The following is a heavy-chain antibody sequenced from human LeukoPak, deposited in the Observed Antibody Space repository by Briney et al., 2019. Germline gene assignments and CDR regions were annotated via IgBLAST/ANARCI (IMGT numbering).Heavy chain of an antibody. Sequence: ESSETLSLTCTVSGYSISSGYYWGWIRQPPGKGLEWIGEINHSGSTNYNPSLKSRVTISVDTSKNQFSLKLSSVTAADTAVYYCARHRGTYYYDSSGYESAFDIWGQGTMVTVSS. CDR2: INHSGST. CDR3: ARHRGTYYYDSSGYESAFDI. J-gene: IGHJ3*02. D-gene: IGHD3-22*01. CDR1: GYSISSGYY. V-gene: IGHV4-38-2*02.